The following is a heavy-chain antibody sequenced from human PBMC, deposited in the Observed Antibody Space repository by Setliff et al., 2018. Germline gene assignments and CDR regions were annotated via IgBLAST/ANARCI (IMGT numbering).Heavy chain of an antibody. D-gene: IGHD2-2*01. CDR1: GGSISGYY. V-gene: IGHV4-4*08. Sequence: TLSLTCTVSGGSISGYYWGWIRQPPGKGLEWIGNIYTSGNTNYNPSLKSRVAISRDTSTNQLSLELRSVTAADTAVYYCAREPTRTGGFYYLDVWGEGTTVTVSS. CDR3: AREPTRTGGFYYLDV. CDR2: IYTSGNT. J-gene: IGHJ6*03.